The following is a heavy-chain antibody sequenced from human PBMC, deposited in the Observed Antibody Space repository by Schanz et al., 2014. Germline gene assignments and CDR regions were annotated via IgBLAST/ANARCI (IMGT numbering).Heavy chain of an antibody. J-gene: IGHJ4*02. CDR1: GFTVSSNH. D-gene: IGHD1-1*01. CDR3: ARGTDWNLHY. V-gene: IGHV3-66*01. Sequence: DVQLVESGGGLVQPGGSLRLSCAASGFTVSSNHMSWVRQAPGKGLEWVSVIYSGIGAYYADSVKGRFTISRDNAKNSLYLQMNSLRAEDTAVYYCARGTDWNLHYWGQGALVTGSS. CDR2: IYSGIGA.